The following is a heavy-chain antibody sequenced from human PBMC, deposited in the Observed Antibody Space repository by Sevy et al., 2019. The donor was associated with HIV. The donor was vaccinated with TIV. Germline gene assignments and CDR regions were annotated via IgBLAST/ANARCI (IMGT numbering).Heavy chain of an antibody. CDR1: GFTFDVYG. CDR3: ARMSEWFGELLASYFDY. Sequence: GGSLRLSCAASGFTFDVYGMSWVRQAPGKGLEWVSGINWNGGSTGYADSVKGRFTISRDNAKNSLYLQMNSLRAEDTALYYCARMSEWFGELLASYFDYWGQGTLVTVSS. V-gene: IGHV3-20*04. D-gene: IGHD3-10*01. CDR2: INWNGGST. J-gene: IGHJ4*02.